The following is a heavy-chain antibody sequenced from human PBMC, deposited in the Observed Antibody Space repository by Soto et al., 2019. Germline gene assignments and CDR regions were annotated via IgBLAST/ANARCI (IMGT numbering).Heavy chain of an antibody. CDR3: ARVGNYYYYYGMDV. J-gene: IGHJ6*02. V-gene: IGHV4-59*01. D-gene: IGHD7-27*01. CDR1: GSSISSYY. Sequence: SETLSLTCTVSGSSISSYYWSWIRQPPGKGLEWIGYIYYSGSTNYNPSLKSRVTISVDTSKNQFSLKLSSVTAADTAVYYCARVGNYYYYYGMDVWGQGTTVTVSS. CDR2: IYYSGST.